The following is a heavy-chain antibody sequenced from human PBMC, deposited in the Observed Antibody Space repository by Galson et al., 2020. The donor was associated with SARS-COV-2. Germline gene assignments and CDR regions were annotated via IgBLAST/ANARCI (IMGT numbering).Heavy chain of an antibody. CDR3: ARDWSGYGWFDP. CDR1: GGSISSSSYY. D-gene: IGHD3-3*01. J-gene: IGHJ5*02. CDR2: IYYSGST. Sequence: SETLSLTCTVSGGSISSSSYYWGWIRQPPGKGLEWIGSIYYSGSTYYNPSLKSRVTISVDTSKNQFSLKLSSVTAADTAVYYCARDWSGYGWFDPWGQGTLVTVSS. V-gene: IGHV4-39*07.